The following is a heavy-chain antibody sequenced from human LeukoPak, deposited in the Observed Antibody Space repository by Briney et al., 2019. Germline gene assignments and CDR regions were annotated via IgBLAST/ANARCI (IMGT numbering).Heavy chain of an antibody. CDR2: ISSSGSTI. Sequence: PGGSLRLSCAASGFTFSSYEMNWVRQAPGKGLEWVSYISSSGSTIYYADSVKGRFTISRDNAKNSLYLQMNSLRAEDTAVYYCAREGGPPPDAFDIWGQGTMVTVSS. V-gene: IGHV3-48*03. J-gene: IGHJ3*02. CDR1: GFTFSSYE. D-gene: IGHD3-16*01. CDR3: AREGGPPPDAFDI.